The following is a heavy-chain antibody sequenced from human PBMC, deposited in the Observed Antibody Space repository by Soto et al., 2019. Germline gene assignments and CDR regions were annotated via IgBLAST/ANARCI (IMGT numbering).Heavy chain of an antibody. CDR2: ISISGGTT. V-gene: IGHV3-23*01. Sequence: GGSLRLSCAASGFTFSSCAMSWVRQAPGKGLEWVSAISISGGTTNYADSVKGRFTISRDNSKNTLYLQMNSLRAEDTAVYYCAKAPGVIVINNFDYWGQGTLVTVSS. CDR3: AKAPGVIVINNFDY. D-gene: IGHD2-2*01. J-gene: IGHJ4*02. CDR1: GFTFSSCA.